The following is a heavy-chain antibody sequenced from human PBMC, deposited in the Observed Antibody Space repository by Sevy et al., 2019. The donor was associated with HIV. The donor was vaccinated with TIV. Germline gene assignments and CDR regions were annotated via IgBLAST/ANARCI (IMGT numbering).Heavy chain of an antibody. D-gene: IGHD6-13*01. CDR2: ISYEGTET. CDR3: ARDGGYSIKWYPLY. J-gene: IGHJ4*01. Sequence: GGSLRLSCAASGFAFSSHAMHWVRQAPGKGLEWVAVISYEGTETFYAASVEGRFTISRDNSKKMLSLQINSLRPEDTAGYYCARDGGYSIKWYPLYWGHGTLVTVSS. V-gene: IGHV3-30-3*01. CDR1: GFAFSSHA.